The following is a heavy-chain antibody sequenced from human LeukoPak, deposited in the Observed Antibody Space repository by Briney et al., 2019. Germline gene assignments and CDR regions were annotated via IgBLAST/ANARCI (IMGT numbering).Heavy chain of an antibody. CDR3: AGYSSSRYDY. CDR1: GGSISSSSYY. D-gene: IGHD6-13*01. CDR2: IYYSGST. J-gene: IGHJ4*02. V-gene: IGHV4-39*01. Sequence: SENLSLTCTVSGGSISSSSYYWGWIRQPPGKGLEWIGSIYYSGSTYYNPSLKSRVTISVDTSKNQFSLKLSSVTAADTAVYYCAGYSSSRYDYWGQGTLVTVSS.